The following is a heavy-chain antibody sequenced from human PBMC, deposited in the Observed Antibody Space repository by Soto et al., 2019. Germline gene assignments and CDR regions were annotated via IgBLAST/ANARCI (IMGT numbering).Heavy chain of an antibody. CDR3: AKGLIVVVPAAMGPYGMDV. V-gene: IGHV3-23*01. J-gene: IGHJ6*02. D-gene: IGHD2-2*01. Sequence: PGGSLRLSCAASGFTFSSYAMSWVRQAPGKGLEWVSAISGSGGSTYYADSVKGRFTISRDNSKNTLYLQMNSLRAEDTAVYYCAKGLIVVVPAAMGPYGMDVWGQGTTVTVSS. CDR1: GFTFSSYA. CDR2: ISGSGGST.